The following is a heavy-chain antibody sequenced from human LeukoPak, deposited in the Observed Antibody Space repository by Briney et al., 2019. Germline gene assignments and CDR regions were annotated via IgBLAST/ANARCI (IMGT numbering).Heavy chain of an antibody. Sequence: GESLKISCKGSGYSFISYWIGWVRQMPGKGLEWMGIIYPGDSDTRYSPFFQGQVTISADKSISTAYLQWSSLKASDTAMYYCARSHENCGGDCYGMDVWGQGTTVTVSS. V-gene: IGHV5-51*01. CDR2: IYPGDSDT. D-gene: IGHD2-21*01. CDR1: GYSFISYW. J-gene: IGHJ6*02. CDR3: ARSHENCGGDCYGMDV.